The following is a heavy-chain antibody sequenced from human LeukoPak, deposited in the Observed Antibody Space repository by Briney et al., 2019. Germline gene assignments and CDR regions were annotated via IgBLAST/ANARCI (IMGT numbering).Heavy chain of an antibody. CDR3: AIGGYCSSTSCYPFDY. D-gene: IGHD2-2*01. CDR1: GFTFSSYG. J-gene: IGHJ4*02. Sequence: GGSLRLSCAASGFTFSSYGMSWVRQAPGKGLEWVSAISGSGGSTYYADSVKGRFTISRDNSKNTLYLQMNSLRAEDRAVYYCAIGGYCSSTSCYPFDYWGQGTLVTVSS. V-gene: IGHV3-23*01. CDR2: ISGSGGST.